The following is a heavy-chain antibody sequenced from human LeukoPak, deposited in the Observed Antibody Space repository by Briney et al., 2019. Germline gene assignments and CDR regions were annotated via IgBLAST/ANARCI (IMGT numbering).Heavy chain of an antibody. CDR3: AREDGAATGSGAYYFDY. V-gene: IGHV1-69*10. D-gene: IGHD3-10*01. CDR1: GGTFSSYA. Sequence: SVKVSCKASGGTFSSYAISWVRQAPGQGLEWMGRIIPILGIANYAQKFQGRVTITADKSTSTAYMELSSLRSEDTAVYYCAREDGAATGSGAYYFDYWGQGTLVTVSS. J-gene: IGHJ4*02. CDR2: IIPILGIA.